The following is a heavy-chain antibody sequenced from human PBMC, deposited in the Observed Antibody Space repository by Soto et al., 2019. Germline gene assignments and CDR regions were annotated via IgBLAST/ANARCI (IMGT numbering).Heavy chain of an antibody. D-gene: IGHD1-26*01. CDR3: ALRKTGSDFDY. CDR2: IGASGAGT. J-gene: IGHJ4*02. V-gene: IGHV3-23*01. Sequence: GGSLRLSCAASGFTFSSYAMSWVRQAPGKGLEWVSGIGASGAGTYYADSVKGRFTISRDNSKNTLHLQMNSLRAEDTAVYYCALRKTGSDFDYWGQGTLVTVSS. CDR1: GFTFSSYA.